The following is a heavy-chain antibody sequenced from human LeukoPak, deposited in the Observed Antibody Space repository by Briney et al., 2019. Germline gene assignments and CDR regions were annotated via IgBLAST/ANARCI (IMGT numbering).Heavy chain of an antibody. J-gene: IGHJ4*02. CDR1: GYTFTGCY. D-gene: IGHD3-22*01. CDR3: ARGPHRSTVVVINFDY. CDR2: XXXNSGGT. Sequence: ASVKVSCKASGYTFTGCYMHWVRQAPGQGLEXXXXXXXNSGGTNYAQKFQGRVTMTRDTSISTAYMELSRLRSDDTAVYYCARGPHRSTVVVINFDYWGQGTLVTVSS. V-gene: IGHV1-2*02.